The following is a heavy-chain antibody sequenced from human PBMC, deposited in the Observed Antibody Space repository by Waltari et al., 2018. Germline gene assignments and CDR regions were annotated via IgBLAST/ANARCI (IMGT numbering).Heavy chain of an antibody. D-gene: IGHD1-26*01. Sequence: QVQLVQSGAEVKKPGASVKVSCKASGYTFTGHYMHLVGPAPGPGLEWMGRINPNSGGTNYAQKFQGRVTMTRDTSISTAYMELSRLRSDDTAVYYCAREGTGGSYPYYYYYMDVWGKGTTVTVSS. V-gene: IGHV1-2*06. CDR2: INPNSGGT. CDR3: AREGTGGSYPYYYYYMDV. J-gene: IGHJ6*03. CDR1: GYTFTGHY.